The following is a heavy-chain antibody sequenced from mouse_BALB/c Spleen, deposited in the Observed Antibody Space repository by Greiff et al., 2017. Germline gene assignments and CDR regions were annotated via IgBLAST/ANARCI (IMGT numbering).Heavy chain of an antibody. CDR3: ARNGAYFDY. V-gene: IGHV5-6*01. Sequence: EVHLVESGGDLVKPGGSLKLSCAASGFTFSSYGMSWVRQTPDKRLEWVATISSGGSYTYYPDSVKGRFTISRDNAKNTLYLQMSSLKSEDTAMYYCARNGAYFDYWGQGTTLTVSS. J-gene: IGHJ2*01. CDR1: GFTFSSYG. CDR2: ISSGGSYT.